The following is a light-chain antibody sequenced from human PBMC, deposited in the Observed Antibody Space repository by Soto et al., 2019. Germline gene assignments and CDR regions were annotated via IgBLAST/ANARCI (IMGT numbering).Light chain of an antibody. CDR1: QSIRNNY. CDR2: GAS. CDR3: QQYGSSGT. J-gene: IGKJ1*01. V-gene: IGKV3-20*01. Sequence: EIVLTHSPGTLSFXPXXXXTXXXRATQSIRNNYLAWYQQKPGQAPRLLMFGASSRATGVPDRFSGSGSGTDFTLTISRLEPEDFAVYYCQQYGSSGTFGQGTKVDIK.